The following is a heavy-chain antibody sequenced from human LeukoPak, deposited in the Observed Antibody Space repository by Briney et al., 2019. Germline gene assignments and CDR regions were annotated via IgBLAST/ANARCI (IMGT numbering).Heavy chain of an antibody. CDR3: ALNRITGTTTLFDY. Sequence: ASVKDSCKASGYTFTSYGISWVRQAPGQGLEWMGWISAYNGNTNYAQKLQGRVTMTTDTSTSTAYMELRSLRSDDTAVYYCALNRITGTTTLFDYWGQGTLVTVSS. J-gene: IGHJ4*02. CDR1: GYTFTSYG. V-gene: IGHV1-18*01. D-gene: IGHD1-7*01. CDR2: ISAYNGNT.